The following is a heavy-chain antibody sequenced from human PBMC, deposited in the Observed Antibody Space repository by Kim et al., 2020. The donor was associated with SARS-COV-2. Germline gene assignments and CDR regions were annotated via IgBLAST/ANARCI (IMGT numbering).Heavy chain of an antibody. Sequence: ADTVKDRLTISRDNSKHTLYLQMNSLRAEDTAVYYCAREVRAAAGHIDYWGQGTLVTVSS. CDR3: AREVRAAAGHIDY. J-gene: IGHJ4*02. V-gene: IGHV3-30*01. D-gene: IGHD6-13*01.